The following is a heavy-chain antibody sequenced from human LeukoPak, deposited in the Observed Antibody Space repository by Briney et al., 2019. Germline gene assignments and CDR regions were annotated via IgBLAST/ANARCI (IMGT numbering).Heavy chain of an antibody. D-gene: IGHD6-13*01. CDR3: AREGIAAADTNWFDP. J-gene: IGHJ5*02. CDR1: GGSISSGGYS. CDR2: IYHSGST. V-gene: IGHV4-30-2*01. Sequence: SETLSLTCAVSGGSISSGGYSWSWIRQPPGKGLEWIGYIYHSGSTYYNPSLKSRVTISVDRSKNQFSLKLSSVTAADTAVYYCAREGIAAADTNWFDPWGQGTLVTVSS.